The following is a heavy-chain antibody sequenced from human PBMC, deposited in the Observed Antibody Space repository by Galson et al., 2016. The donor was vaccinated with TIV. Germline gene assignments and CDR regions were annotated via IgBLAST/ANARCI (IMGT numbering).Heavy chain of an antibody. J-gene: IGHJ3*02. CDR1: GYSFTVYR. CDR3: TRGGGGAYTFDAFDI. CDR2: IHPQNGGA. V-gene: IGHV1-2*02. Sequence: SVKVSCKASGYSFTVYRVHWVRQAPGQGLEWMGWIHPQNGGANYAQKFQGRVTLTRDTSIGTVYMKLRRLKSDDTAVYFCTRGGGGAYTFDAFDIWGQGTMVTVSS. D-gene: IGHD2/OR15-2a*01.